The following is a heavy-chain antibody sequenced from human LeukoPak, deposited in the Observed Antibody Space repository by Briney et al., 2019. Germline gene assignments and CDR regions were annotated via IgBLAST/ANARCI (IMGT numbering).Heavy chain of an antibody. V-gene: IGHV4-34*01. J-gene: IGHJ6*03. Sequence: SETLSLTCAVYGGSFSGYYWSWIRQPPGKGLEWIGEINYSGSTNYNPSLKSRVTISVDMSKNQFSLKLSSVTAADTAVYYCARGLRGGYYDSSGYYPRVNYYCYMDVWGKGTTVTVSS. CDR2: INYSGST. D-gene: IGHD3-22*01. CDR1: GGSFSGYY. CDR3: ARGLRGGYYDSSGYYPRVNYYCYMDV.